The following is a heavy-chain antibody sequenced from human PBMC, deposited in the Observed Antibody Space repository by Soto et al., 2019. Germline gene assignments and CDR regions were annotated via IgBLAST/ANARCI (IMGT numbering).Heavy chain of an antibody. D-gene: IGHD3-22*01. Sequence: SETLSLTCTVSVGSISSGGYYWSWIRQHPGKGLEWIGYIYYIGSTYYNPSLKSRVTTSIDTSTNQFSLKLSSVTAADTAVYYCARAGYDRDGGGYYYFDYWGQGTLVTVSS. CDR3: ARAGYDRDGGGYYYFDY. J-gene: IGHJ4*02. CDR2: IYYIGST. CDR1: VGSISSGGYY. V-gene: IGHV4-31*03.